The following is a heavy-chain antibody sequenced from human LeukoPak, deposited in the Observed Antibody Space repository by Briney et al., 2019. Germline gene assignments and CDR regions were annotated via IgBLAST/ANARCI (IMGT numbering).Heavy chain of an antibody. Sequence: SETLSLTCTVSGGSVSGYYCNWIRQPPGKGLEWIGYMSYSGNINYNPSLKSRVTISVDTSKNQFSLKLNSVTVADTAVYYCARALIAAQGYFDYWGQGTLVTVSS. CDR1: GGSVSGYY. CDR3: ARALIAAQGYFDY. CDR2: MSYSGNI. D-gene: IGHD6-6*01. J-gene: IGHJ4*02. V-gene: IGHV4-59*08.